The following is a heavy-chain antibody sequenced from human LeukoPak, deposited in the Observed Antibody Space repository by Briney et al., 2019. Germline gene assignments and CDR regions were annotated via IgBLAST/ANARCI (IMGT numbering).Heavy chain of an antibody. CDR2: IYSGGST. Sequence: GGSLRLSCAASGFTVSSNYMSWVRQAPGKGLEWVSVIYSGGSTYYADSVKGRFTISRDNSKNTLYLQMNSLRAEDTAVYYCAKEKTLYYFDYWGQGTLVTVSS. CDR1: GFTVSSNY. J-gene: IGHJ4*02. D-gene: IGHD3-16*02. CDR3: AKEKTLYYFDY. V-gene: IGHV3-66*02.